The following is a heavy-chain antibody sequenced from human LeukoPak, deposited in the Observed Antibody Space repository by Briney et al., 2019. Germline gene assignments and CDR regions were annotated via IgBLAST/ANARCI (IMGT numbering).Heavy chain of an antibody. J-gene: IGHJ4*02. D-gene: IGHD6-19*01. CDR3: ARNGYSSARKDY. V-gene: IGHV3-21*01. CDR1: GLTFSSYN. CDR2: ISSSSNYI. Sequence: GGSLRLSCAASGLTFSSYNMNWVRQAPGKGLEWVSFISSSSNYIYYADSMKGRFTISRDNAKNSLYLQMNSLRAEDTAMYYCARNGYSSARKDYWGQGTLVTVSS.